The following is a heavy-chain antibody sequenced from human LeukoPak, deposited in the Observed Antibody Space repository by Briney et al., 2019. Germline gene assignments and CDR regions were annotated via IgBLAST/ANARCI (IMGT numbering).Heavy chain of an antibody. CDR1: GGSFSGYY. CDR3: ARGGNSFFDY. Sequence: PSETLSLTCAVYGGSFSGYYWSWIRQPPGKGLEWIGEINHSGSTNYNPSLKSRVTILVDTSKNQFSLKLSSVTAADTAVYYCARGGNSFFDYWGQGTLVTVSS. D-gene: IGHD4-23*01. CDR2: INHSGST. J-gene: IGHJ4*02. V-gene: IGHV4-34*01.